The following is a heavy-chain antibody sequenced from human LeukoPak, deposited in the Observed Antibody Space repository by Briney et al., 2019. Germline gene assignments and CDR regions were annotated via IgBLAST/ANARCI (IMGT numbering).Heavy chain of an antibody. D-gene: IGHD1-26*01. CDR2: INHSGDT. CDR3: ARHSRQGTYSPFDY. CDR1: GESFSNYY. J-gene: IGHJ4*02. V-gene: IGHV4-34*01. Sequence: PSETLSLTCAVYGESFSNYYWSWIRQSPGKGLEWMGEINHSGDTNYNPSLKSRFTISLDTSKNQFSLKVTSVTAADTGIYYCARHSRQGTYSPFDYWGQGTLVTVSS.